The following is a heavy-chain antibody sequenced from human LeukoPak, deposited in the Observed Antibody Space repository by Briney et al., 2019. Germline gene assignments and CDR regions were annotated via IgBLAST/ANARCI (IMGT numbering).Heavy chain of an antibody. CDR1: GFIFSSYE. J-gene: IGHJ4*02. CDR2: ISGSGATT. V-gene: IGHV3-48*03. D-gene: IGHD5-24*01. Sequence: PGGSLRLSCGASGFIFSSYEMNWVRQAPGEGLEWVSYISGSGATTYYADSVKGRFTISRDNAKNSLSLQMNSLRAEDTAVYYCARAKMATGGGIFDYWGQGALVTVSS. CDR3: ARAKMATGGGIFDY.